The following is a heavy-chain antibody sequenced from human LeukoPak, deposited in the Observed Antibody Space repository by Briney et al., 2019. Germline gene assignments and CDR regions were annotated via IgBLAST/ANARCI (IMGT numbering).Heavy chain of an antibody. CDR2: INHSGST. Sequence: SETLSLTCAVYGGSFSGYYWSWIRQPPGKGLEWIGEINHSGSTNYNPSLKSRVTISVDTSKNQFSLKLSSVTAADTAVYYCARSYAILTGYYRRYYYGMDVWGQGTTVTVSS. CDR3: ARSYAILTGYYRRYYYGMDV. CDR1: GGSFSGYY. V-gene: IGHV4-34*01. J-gene: IGHJ6*02. D-gene: IGHD3-9*01.